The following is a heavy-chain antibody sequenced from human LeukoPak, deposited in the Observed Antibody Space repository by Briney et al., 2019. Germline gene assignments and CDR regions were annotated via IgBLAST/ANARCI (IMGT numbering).Heavy chain of an antibody. J-gene: IGHJ3*02. CDR2: ISSSGSTI. V-gene: IGHV3-11*01. CDR3: ARDNYGGNSVGAFDI. Sequence: GGSLRLTCAASGFTFSDYYMSWIRQAPGKGLEWVSYISSSGSTIYYADSVKGRFTISRDNAKNSLYLQMNSLRAEDTAVYYCARDNYGGNSVGAFDIWGQGTKVTVSS. D-gene: IGHD4-23*01. CDR1: GFTFSDYY.